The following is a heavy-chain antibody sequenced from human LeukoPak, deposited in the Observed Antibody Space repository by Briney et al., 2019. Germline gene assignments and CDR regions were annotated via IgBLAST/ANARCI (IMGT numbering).Heavy chain of an antibody. V-gene: IGHV3-74*01. Sequence: GGSLRLSCAASGFTLRSHWMHWVRQVPGKGLVWVSRINNDGSSASYADAVKGRFTISRDNAKNTLYLQMGSLRADDTAVYYCVRGPTYFDSWGQGTLVTVSS. CDR3: VRGPTYFDS. J-gene: IGHJ4*02. CDR1: GFTLRSHW. CDR2: INNDGSSA.